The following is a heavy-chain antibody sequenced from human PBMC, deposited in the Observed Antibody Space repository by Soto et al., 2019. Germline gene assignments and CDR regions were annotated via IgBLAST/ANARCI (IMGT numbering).Heavy chain of an antibody. J-gene: IGHJ5*02. CDR1: GDSISSSGYY. V-gene: IGHV4-39*01. CDR3: ARQGAGYYGYVTWFDP. Sequence: QLQLQESGPGLVKPSETLSLTCTVSGDSISSSGYYWGWIRQPPGKGLEWIGSIYYSGSTYYNPSLKSRVTISVDTSKNHFSLKLSSVTAADTAVYYCARQGAGYYGYVTWFDPWGQGTLVTVSS. D-gene: IGHD3-10*01. CDR2: IYYSGST.